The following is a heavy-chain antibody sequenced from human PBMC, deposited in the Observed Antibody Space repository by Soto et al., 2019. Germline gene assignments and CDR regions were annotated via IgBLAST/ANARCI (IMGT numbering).Heavy chain of an antibody. D-gene: IGHD2-2*01. J-gene: IGHJ4*02. V-gene: IGHV3-30*18. CDR1: GFSFSSYG. CDR2: TSYEGSNK. Sequence: QVQLEESGGGVVQPGRSLRLSCAASGFSFSSYGMHWVRQAPGKGLEWVAATSYEGSNKHYADSVKGRFTISRDNPKNTLYLQMNCLGDEDTAVYYCAKASRRIVIVPSDLDSWGQGTLVTVSS. CDR3: AKASRRIVIVPSDLDS.